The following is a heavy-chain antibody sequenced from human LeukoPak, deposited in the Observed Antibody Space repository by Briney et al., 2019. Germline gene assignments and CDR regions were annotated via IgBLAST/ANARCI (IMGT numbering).Heavy chain of an antibody. Sequence: SETLSLTCTVSGGSISDYYWTWIRQPAGRGLEWIGRIYSNGGTNYNPSLRSRATMSVDTSKNQYSLKMTSVTAADTAVYYCARVAGSYYYMDVWGKGTTVTISS. J-gene: IGHJ6*03. V-gene: IGHV4-4*07. D-gene: IGHD6-19*01. CDR2: IYSNGGT. CDR1: GGSISDYY. CDR3: ARVAGSYYYMDV.